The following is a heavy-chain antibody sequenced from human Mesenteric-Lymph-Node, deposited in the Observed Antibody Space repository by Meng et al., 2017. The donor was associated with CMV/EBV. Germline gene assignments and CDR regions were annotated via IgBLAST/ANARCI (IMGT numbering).Heavy chain of an antibody. Sequence: CKASGGPFNNYVISGLRQAPGQGPEWMGGILPSLNIPNSAQKFQGRLTITADKSTSTAYMELSGLTSEDTAVYYCAIAIEAAVNWIDPWGQGTLVTVSS. D-gene: IGHD6-13*01. CDR1: GGPFNNYV. CDR2: ILPSLNIP. V-gene: IGHV1-69*10. J-gene: IGHJ5*02. CDR3: AIAIEAAVNWIDP.